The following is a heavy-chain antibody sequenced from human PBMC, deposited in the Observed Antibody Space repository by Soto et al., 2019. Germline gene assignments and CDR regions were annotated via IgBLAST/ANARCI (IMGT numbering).Heavy chain of an antibody. V-gene: IGHV3-74*01. Sequence: PGGSLRLSCAASGFTFSSYWMHWVRQAPGKGLVWVSRINSDGSSTSYADSVKGRFTISRDNAKNTLYLQMNSLRAEDTAVYYCARVPGYSYVLVDVPMDVWGQGTTVTVSS. CDR3: ARVPGYSYVLVDVPMDV. D-gene: IGHD5-18*01. CDR1: GFTFSSYW. CDR2: INSDGSST. J-gene: IGHJ6*02.